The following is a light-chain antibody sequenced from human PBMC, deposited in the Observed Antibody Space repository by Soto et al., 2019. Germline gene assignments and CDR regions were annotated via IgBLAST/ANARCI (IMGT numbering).Light chain of an antibody. Sequence: EFVLTQSPGTLSLSPGERATLSCRASQTVRNDYLAWYQQKPGQAPRLLIYDASNRATGIPARFSGSGSGTDFTLTISSLEPEDFAVYYCQQRGNWPPITFGQGTRLEIK. V-gene: IGKV3-11*01. CDR2: DAS. CDR1: QTVRNDY. CDR3: QQRGNWPPIT. J-gene: IGKJ5*01.